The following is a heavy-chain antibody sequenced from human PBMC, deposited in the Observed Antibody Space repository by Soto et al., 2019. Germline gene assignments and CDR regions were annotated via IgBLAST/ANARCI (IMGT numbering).Heavy chain of an antibody. CDR2: ISYDGSKK. V-gene: IGHV3-30*03. J-gene: IGHJ4*02. D-gene: IGHD2-15*01. CDR3: AGGQYYFDY. Sequence: QVQLVESGGGVVQPGRSLRLSCAASGFPFSSYGMHWVRQAPGKGLDWVALISYDGSKKYYADSVKGRFTISRDNSKQTLYLRMSSLRAEDTAVYYCAGGQYYFDYCGQGTLVSVSS. CDR1: GFPFSSYG.